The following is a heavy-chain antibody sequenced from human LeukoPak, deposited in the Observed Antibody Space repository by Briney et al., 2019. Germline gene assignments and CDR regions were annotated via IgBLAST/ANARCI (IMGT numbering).Heavy chain of an antibody. Sequence: SDTLSLTCAVYGGSFSGYYWSWIRQPPGKGLEWIGEINHSGSTNYNPSLKSRVTISVDTSKNQFSLKLSSVTAADTAVYYCARAPLGVGYYYGMDVWGQGTTVTVSS. CDR2: INHSGST. CDR1: GGSFSGYY. CDR3: ARAPLGVGYYYGMDV. D-gene: IGHD3-10*01. V-gene: IGHV4-34*01. J-gene: IGHJ6*02.